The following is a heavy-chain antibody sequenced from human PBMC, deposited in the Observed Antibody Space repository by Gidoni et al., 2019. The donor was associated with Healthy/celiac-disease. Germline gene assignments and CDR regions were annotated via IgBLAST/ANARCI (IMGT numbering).Heavy chain of an antibody. CDR3: ARDRSEVPGVAGMDV. Sequence: EVQLVESGGGLVKPGGSLRLSCAASGFTFSSYSMNWVRQAPGKGLEWVSSISSSSSYIYYADSVKGRFTISRDNAKNSLYLQMNSLRAEDTAVYYCARDRSEVPGVAGMDVWGQGTTVTVSS. J-gene: IGHJ6*02. CDR1: GFTFSSYS. CDR2: ISSSSSYI. V-gene: IGHV3-21*01.